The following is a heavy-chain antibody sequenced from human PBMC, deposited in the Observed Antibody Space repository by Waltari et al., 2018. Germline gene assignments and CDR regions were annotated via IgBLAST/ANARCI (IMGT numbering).Heavy chain of an antibody. CDR3: ARDQELPGRVKQYYYYYGMDV. V-gene: IGHV1-69*08. CDR1: GGTFSSYT. CDR2: IIPILGIA. J-gene: IGHJ6*02. Sequence: QVQLVPSGAEVKKPGSSVTVSCKASGGTFSSYTIRWGRRAPGPGRQWMGRIIPILGIANYAQKFQGRVTITADKSTSTAYMELSSLRSEDTAVYYCARDQELPGRVKQYYYYYGMDVWGQGTTVTVSS. D-gene: IGHD1-7*01.